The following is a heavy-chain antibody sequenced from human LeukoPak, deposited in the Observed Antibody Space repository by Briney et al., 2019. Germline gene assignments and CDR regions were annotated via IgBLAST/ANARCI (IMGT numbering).Heavy chain of an antibody. D-gene: IGHD2-2*01. CDR2: ISAYNGNT. V-gene: IGHV1-18*01. J-gene: IGHJ4*02. CDR1: GYTFTSYG. CDR3: ARGAPRYCSSTSCYESHFDY. Sequence: ASVKVSCKASGYTFTSYGTSWVRQAPGQGLEWMGWISAYNGNTNYAQKLQGRVTMTTDTSTSTAYMELRSLRSDDTAVYYCARGAPRYCSSTSCYESHFDYWGQGTLVTVSS.